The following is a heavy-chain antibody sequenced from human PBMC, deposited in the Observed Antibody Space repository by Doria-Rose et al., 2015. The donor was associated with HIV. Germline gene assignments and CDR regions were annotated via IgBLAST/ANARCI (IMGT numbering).Heavy chain of an antibody. CDR3: AKAPIXXXXYXFYXXV. D-gene: IGHD2-15*01. CDR1: GFSFESYA. CDR2: ISWDSGAK. J-gene: IGHJ3*01. Sequence: VQLVQSGGGLVQPGRSLRLSCVGSGFSFESYAMHWVRLAPGKGLEWVAGISWDSGAKGTADSVEGRFTISRDIAKXSVELEMRXLRPXDTAXYYCAKAPIXXXXYXFYXXVWXXX. V-gene: IGHV3-9*01.